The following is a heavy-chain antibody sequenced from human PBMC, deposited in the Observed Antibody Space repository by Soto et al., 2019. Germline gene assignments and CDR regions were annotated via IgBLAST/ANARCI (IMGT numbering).Heavy chain of an antibody. D-gene: IGHD6-13*01. Sequence: GGSLRLSCAPSGFTFSSYEMNWLRQAPGKGLEWVSYISSSCSTKYYSDSVKGRFTITRYNAKNALYLQMNSLRAEDTAVDYCARSACIAAAGATSSRFDYWGQGTLVTVSS. V-gene: IGHV3-48*03. CDR3: ARSACIAAAGATSSRFDY. J-gene: IGHJ4*02. CDR1: GFTFSSYE. CDR2: ISSSCSTK.